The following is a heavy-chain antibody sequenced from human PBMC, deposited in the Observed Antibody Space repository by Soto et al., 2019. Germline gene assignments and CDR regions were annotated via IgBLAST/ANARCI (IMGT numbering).Heavy chain of an antibody. V-gene: IGHV4-59*02. J-gene: IGHJ3*02. D-gene: IGHD4-17*01. CDR2: IYYSGNT. CDR3: ARRYGYAFDI. Sequence: SETLSLTCTVSGGSVNTYYWSWIRQPPGKGLEWIGYIYYSGNTNYNPSLKSRVTISVDTSKNQFSLKLSSMTAADTAVYYCARRYGYAFDIWGQGTMVTVSS. CDR1: GGSVNTYY.